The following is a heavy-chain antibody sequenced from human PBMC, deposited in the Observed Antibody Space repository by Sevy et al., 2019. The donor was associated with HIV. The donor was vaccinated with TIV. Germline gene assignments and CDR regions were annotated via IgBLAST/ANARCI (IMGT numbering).Heavy chain of an antibody. Sequence: GGSLRLSCAASGFTFSSYWMSWVRQTPGKGLEWVANINQDGSEKYHVDSVKGRFTISRDNVKYSLNLQMNSLRVEDTAMYYCARRRFGDLYTDNWFDPWGQRTPVTVSS. CDR2: INQDGSEK. J-gene: IGHJ5*02. CDR3: ARRRFGDLYTDNWFDP. D-gene: IGHD3-10*01. CDR1: GFTFSSYW. V-gene: IGHV3-7*01.